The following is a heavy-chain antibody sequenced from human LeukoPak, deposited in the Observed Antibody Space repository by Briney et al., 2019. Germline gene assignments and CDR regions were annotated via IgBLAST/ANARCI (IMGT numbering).Heavy chain of an antibody. D-gene: IGHD6-19*01. Sequence: ESGPTLVNPTQTLTLTCTFSGFSLTTSGVAVGWIRQPPGTALEWLTLIYWDDDKRHSPSLESRLTVTKDTSKNQVVLTVTNMDPVDTATYYCAYKAPTGWYQAWGQGTLVTVSS. CDR3: AYKAPTGWYQA. CDR1: GFSLTTSGVA. CDR2: IYWDDDK. V-gene: IGHV2-5*02. J-gene: IGHJ4*02.